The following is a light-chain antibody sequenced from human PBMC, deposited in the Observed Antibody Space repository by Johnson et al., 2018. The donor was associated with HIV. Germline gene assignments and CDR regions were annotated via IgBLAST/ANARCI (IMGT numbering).Light chain of an antibody. Sequence: SVLTQPPSVSAAPGQKVTISCSGSSSNIGNNYVSWYQQVPGTAPKLLIYDNNRRPSGIADRFSASKSCTSATLDITGLQPGDEADYYCGAWDSGLTAHFVFGSGTTITVL. J-gene: IGLJ1*01. CDR1: SSNIGNNY. V-gene: IGLV1-51*01. CDR2: DNN. CDR3: GAWDSGLTAHFV.